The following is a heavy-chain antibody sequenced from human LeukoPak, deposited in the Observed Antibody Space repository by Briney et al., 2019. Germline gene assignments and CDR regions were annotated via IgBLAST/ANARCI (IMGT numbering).Heavy chain of an antibody. D-gene: IGHD1-26*01. CDR3: AKLSGSHNFDY. V-gene: IGHV3-23*01. CDR1: GFTFSDYG. Sequence: PGGSLRLSCEASGFTFSDYGLHWVRQAPGKGLEWVSAISGSGGSTYYAGSVKGRFTISRDNSKNTLYLQMNSLRAEDTAVYYCAKLSGSHNFDYWGQGTLVTVSS. CDR2: ISGSGGST. J-gene: IGHJ4*02.